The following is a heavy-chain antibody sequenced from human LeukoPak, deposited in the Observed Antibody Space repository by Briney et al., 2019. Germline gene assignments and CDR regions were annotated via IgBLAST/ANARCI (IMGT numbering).Heavy chain of an antibody. Sequence: SVKVSCKASGGTFSSYAISWVRQAPGQGLEWMGGIIPTFGTANYAQKFQGRVTITTDESTSTAYMELSSLRSEDTAVYYCARTQLPSYYYYYYMDVWGKGTTVTVSS. D-gene: IGHD1-26*01. V-gene: IGHV1-69*05. CDR3: ARTQLPSYYYYYYMDV. CDR2: IIPTFGTA. J-gene: IGHJ6*03. CDR1: GGTFSSYA.